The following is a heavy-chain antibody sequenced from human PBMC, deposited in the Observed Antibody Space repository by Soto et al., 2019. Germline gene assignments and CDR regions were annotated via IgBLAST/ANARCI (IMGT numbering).Heavy chain of an antibody. CDR2: IWYDGSNK. J-gene: IGHJ4*02. CDR3: TRDPYGGSRYYFDS. Sequence: PGGSLRLSCAASGFSFSNYAMHWVRQAPGKGLEWVAVIWYDGSNKYYADPVKGRFTISKDNSQNTLYLQMNSLRAEDTAVYYCTRDPYGGSRYYFDSWGQGTLVTVSS. V-gene: IGHV3-33*01. D-gene: IGHD1-26*01. CDR1: GFSFSNYA.